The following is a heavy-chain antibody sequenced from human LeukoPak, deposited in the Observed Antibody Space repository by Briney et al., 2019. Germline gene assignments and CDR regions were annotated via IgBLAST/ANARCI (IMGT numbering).Heavy chain of an antibody. CDR1: GFTFSRYA. CDR2: ISSNGGST. CDR3: ARVTYGSGTYGAFDY. J-gene: IGHJ4*02. D-gene: IGHD3-10*01. Sequence: GGSLRLSCAASGFTFSRYAMHWVRQAPGKGLEYVSAISSNGGSTYYANSVKGRFTISRDNSKNTLYLQMNSLRAEDTAVYYCARVTYGSGTYGAFDYWGQGTLVTVSS. V-gene: IGHV3-64*01.